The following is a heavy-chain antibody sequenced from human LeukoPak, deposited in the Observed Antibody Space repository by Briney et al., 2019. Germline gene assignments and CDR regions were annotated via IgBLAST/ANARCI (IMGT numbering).Heavy chain of an antibody. J-gene: IGHJ5*02. D-gene: IGHD4-17*01. CDR1: GGSISSNSYY. CDR3: ARDTDGDYWFDP. V-gene: IGHV4-39*07. Sequence: PSETLSLTCTVSGGSISSNSYYWGWIRQPPGKGLEWIGSIYYSGSTYYNPSLKSRVTISVDTSKNQFSLKLSSVTAADTAVYYCARDTDGDYWFDPWGQGTLVTVSS. CDR2: IYYSGST.